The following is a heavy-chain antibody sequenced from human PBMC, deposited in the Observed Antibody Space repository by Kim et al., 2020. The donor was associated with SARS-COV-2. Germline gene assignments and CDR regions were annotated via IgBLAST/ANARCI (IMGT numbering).Heavy chain of an antibody. J-gene: IGHJ3*02. CDR1: GGSISSYY. V-gene: IGHV4-59*13. CDR2: IYYSGST. D-gene: IGHD3-9*01. Sequence: SETLSLTCTVSGGSISSYYWSWIRQPPGKGLEWIGYIYYSGSTNYNPSLKSRVTISVDTSKNEFSLKLSSVTAADTAVYHCARDDDILTGYPGAFDIWGQGTMVTVSS. CDR3: ARDDDILTGYPGAFDI.